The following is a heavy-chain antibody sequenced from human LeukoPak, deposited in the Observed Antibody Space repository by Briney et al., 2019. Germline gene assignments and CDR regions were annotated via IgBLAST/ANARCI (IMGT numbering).Heavy chain of an antibody. D-gene: IGHD3-10*01. J-gene: IGHJ4*02. CDR1: GGSISSYY. CDR3: AREDYYGSGSSYGFDY. Sequence: PSETLSLTCTVSGGSISSYYWSWIRQPPGKGLEWIGYIYYSGSTNYNPSLKSRVTISVDTSKNQFSLKLSSVTAADTAVYYCAREDYYGSGSSYGFDYWGQGTLVTVSS. V-gene: IGHV4-59*01. CDR2: IYYSGST.